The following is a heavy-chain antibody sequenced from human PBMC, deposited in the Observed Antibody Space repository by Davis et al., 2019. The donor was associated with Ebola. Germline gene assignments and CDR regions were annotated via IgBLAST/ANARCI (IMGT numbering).Heavy chain of an antibody. CDR3: ARGGYNWKLYYGMDV. V-gene: IGHV7-4-1*02. CDR1: GYTFTSYA. Sequence: AASVKVSCKASGYTFTSYAMNWVRQAPGQGLEWMGWINTNTGNPTYAQGFTGRFVFSLDTSVSTAYLQISSLKAEDTAVYYCARGGYNWKLYYGMDVWGKGTTVTVSS. CDR2: INTNTGNP. J-gene: IGHJ6*04. D-gene: IGHD1-20*01.